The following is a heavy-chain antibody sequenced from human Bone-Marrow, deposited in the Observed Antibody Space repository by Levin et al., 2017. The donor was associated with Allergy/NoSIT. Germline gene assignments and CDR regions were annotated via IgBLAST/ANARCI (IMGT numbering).Heavy chain of an antibody. J-gene: IGHJ4*02. Sequence: PGGSLRLSCAASGFTFSDHGMHWVRQAPGKGLEWVAVVWFGGSSKDYAGALEGRFTISRDNSKSTVYLQMSSLRPDDTGIYYCARAEGFRELELDYWGQGTLVTVSS. D-gene: IGHD3-10*01. CDR1: GFTFSDHG. CDR2: VWFGGSSK. CDR3: ARAEGFRELELDY. V-gene: IGHV3-33*01.